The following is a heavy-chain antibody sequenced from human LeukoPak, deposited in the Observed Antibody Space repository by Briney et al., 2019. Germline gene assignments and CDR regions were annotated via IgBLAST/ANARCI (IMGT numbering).Heavy chain of an antibody. CDR1: GYTFTSYY. J-gene: IGHJ3*02. V-gene: IGHV1-46*01. Sequence: ASVKVSCKASGYTFTSYYMHWVRQAPGQGLEWMGIINPSGGSTSYAQKFQGRVTMTRDMSTSTVYMELSSLRSEDTAVYYCARARNQLVVVIDAFDIWGQGTMVTVSS. D-gene: IGHD3-22*01. CDR3: ARARNQLVVVIDAFDI. CDR2: INPSGGST.